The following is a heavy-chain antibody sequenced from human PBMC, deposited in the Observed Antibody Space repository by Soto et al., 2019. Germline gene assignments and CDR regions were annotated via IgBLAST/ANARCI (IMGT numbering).Heavy chain of an antibody. Sequence: SQTLSLTCAVSGGSITSGGYSWGLIRQHPGKGLEWIGYIYPSGNTYYNPSLKSRVTISVDTSKNQLSLKLSSLTAADTAVSYCARGDPISVVIDYWGQGSLVTVSA. J-gene: IGHJ4*02. CDR1: GGSITSGGYS. CDR3: ARGDPISVVIDY. CDR2: IYPSGNT. V-gene: IGHV4-31*11. D-gene: IGHD3-22*01.